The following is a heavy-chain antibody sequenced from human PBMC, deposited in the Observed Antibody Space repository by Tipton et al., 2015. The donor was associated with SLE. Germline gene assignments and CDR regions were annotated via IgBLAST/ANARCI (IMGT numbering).Heavy chain of an antibody. Sequence: TLSLTCTVSGGSISSGDYYWSWIRQPPGKGLEWIGSIYYSGSTYYNPSLKSRVTMSVDTSKNQFSLKLSSMTAADTAVYYCARGVGEQLERYWGQGTLVTVSS. CDR2: IYYSGST. CDR3: ARGVGEQLERY. CDR1: GGSISSGDYY. D-gene: IGHD6-6*01. J-gene: IGHJ4*02. V-gene: IGHV4-39*07.